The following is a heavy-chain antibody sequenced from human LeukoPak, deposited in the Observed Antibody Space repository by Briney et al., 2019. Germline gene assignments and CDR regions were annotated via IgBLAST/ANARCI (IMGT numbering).Heavy chain of an antibody. V-gene: IGHV3-43*02. Sequence: GGSLRLSCAASGFPFDGYAMHWVRQTPGRGLEWVSLISGDGGSTYYADSVKGRFTISRDNSKNSLYLQMNSLRTEDTALYYCAKPPAATRFVFDIRGQGTLVAVSS. CDR1: GFPFDGYA. D-gene: IGHD2-15*01. J-gene: IGHJ3*02. CDR2: ISGDGGST. CDR3: AKPPAATRFVFDI.